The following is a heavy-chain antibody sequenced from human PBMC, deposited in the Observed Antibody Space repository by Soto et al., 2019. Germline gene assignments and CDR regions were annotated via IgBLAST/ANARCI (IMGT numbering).Heavy chain of an antibody. CDR2: IYYSGST. J-gene: IGHJ5*02. V-gene: IGHV4-31*03. Sequence: QVQLQESGPGLVKPSQTLSLTCTVSGGSISTGGYYWSWIRQHPGKGLEWIGYIYYSGSTYYNPSLKSRVTISVDTSKNQFSLKLSSVTAADTAVYYCARTAARPGRFDPWGQGTLVTVSS. CDR1: GGSISTGGYY. D-gene: IGHD6-6*01. CDR3: ARTAARPGRFDP.